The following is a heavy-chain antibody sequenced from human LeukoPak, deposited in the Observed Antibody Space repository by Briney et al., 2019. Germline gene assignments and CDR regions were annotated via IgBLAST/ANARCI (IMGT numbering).Heavy chain of an antibody. V-gene: IGHV3-21*01. D-gene: IGHD3-22*01. CDR3: AREENYYDSSGRRDY. Sequence: GGSLRLSCAASGFTFSSYSMNWVRQAPGKGLEWVSSISSSSSYIYYADSVKGRFTISRDNAKNSLYLQMNSLRAEDTAAYYCAREENYYDSSGRRDYWGQGTLVTVSS. J-gene: IGHJ4*02. CDR2: ISSSSSYI. CDR1: GFTFSSYS.